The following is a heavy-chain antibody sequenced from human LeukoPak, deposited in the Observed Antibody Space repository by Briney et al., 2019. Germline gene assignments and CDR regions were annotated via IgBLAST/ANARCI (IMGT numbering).Heavy chain of an antibody. V-gene: IGHV3-30-3*02. CDR2: ISYDGSNK. D-gene: IGHD6-13*01. CDR1: GFTFSSYA. Sequence: PGGSLRLSCAASGFTFSSYAMHWVRQAPGKGLEWVAVISYDGSNKYYADSVKGRFTISRDNSKNTLYLQMNSLRAEDTAVYYCAKKGSSSWYYFDYWGQGTLVTVSS. J-gene: IGHJ4*02. CDR3: AKKGSSSWYYFDY.